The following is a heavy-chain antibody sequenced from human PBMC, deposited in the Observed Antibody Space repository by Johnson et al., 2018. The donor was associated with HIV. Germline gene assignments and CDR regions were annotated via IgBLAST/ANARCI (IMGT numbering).Heavy chain of an antibody. V-gene: IGHV3-33*08. CDR3: ARDDYYDTSNHLDI. J-gene: IGHJ3*02. Sequence: QMLLVESGGGVVQPGRSLRLSCAASGFTFSSYAMHWVRQAPGKGLEWVAVIWYDGSNKYYADSVKGRFTISRDNSKNTLYLQMNSLRAEDTAVYYCARDDYYDTSNHLDIWGQGTMVTVSS. CDR2: IWYDGSNK. D-gene: IGHD3-22*01. CDR1: GFTFSSYA.